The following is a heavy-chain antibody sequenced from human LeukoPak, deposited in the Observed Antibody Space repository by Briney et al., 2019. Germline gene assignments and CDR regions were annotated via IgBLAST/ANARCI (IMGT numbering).Heavy chain of an antibody. CDR3: ASHSSYVSPFRS. CDR1: GGSTSNTSYY. J-gene: IGHJ5*02. CDR2: IYYSGST. Sequence: SEALSLTCTVSGGSTSNTSYYWGWIRQPPGKGLEWIGSIYYSGSTYYNPSLKSRVTISVDTSKNQFSLKLSSVTAADTAVYYCASHSSYVSPFRSWGRGPLVTVSP. V-gene: IGHV4-39*01. D-gene: IGHD3-10*02.